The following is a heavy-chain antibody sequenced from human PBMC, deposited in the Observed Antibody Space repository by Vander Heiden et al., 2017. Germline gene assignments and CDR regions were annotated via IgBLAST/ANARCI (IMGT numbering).Heavy chain of an antibody. D-gene: IGHD7-27*01. CDR3: ARAQGLTGGYFDY. V-gene: IGHV1-2*06. J-gene: IGHJ4*02. CDR2: INPNSGGT. CDR1: GYTFTGYY. Sequence: GAEVKKPGASVKVSCKASGYTFTGYYMHWVRQAPGQGLEWMGRINPNSGGTNYAQKFQGRVTMTRDTSISTAYMELGRLRSDDTAVYYCARAQGLTGGYFDYWGQGTLVTVSS.